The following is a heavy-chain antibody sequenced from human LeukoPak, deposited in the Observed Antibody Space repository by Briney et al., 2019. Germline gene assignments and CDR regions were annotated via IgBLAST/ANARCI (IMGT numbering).Heavy chain of an antibody. CDR1: GYTFTSYY. J-gene: IGHJ4*02. V-gene: IGHV1-46*01. CDR3: ARASGWYVPDYYFDY. CDR2: INPSGGST. Sequence: ASVKVSCEASGYTFTSYYMHWVRQAPGQGLEWMGIINPSGGSTSYAQKFQGRVTMTRDTSTSTVYMELSSLRSEDTAVYYCARASGWYVPDYYFDYWGQGTLVTVSS. D-gene: IGHD6-19*01.